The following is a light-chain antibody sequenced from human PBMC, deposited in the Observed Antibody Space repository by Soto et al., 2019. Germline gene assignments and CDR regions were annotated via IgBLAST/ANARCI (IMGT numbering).Light chain of an antibody. CDR2: GNS. CDR1: SSNIGAGYD. CDR3: QSYDSSLSAVV. V-gene: IGLV1-40*01. Sequence: QAVVTQPPSVSGAPGQRVTISCTGSSSNIGAGYDVHWYQQLPGTAPKLLIYGNSNRPSGVPDRFSGSKSGTSASLAITGLHAEDEADYYGQSYDSSLSAVVFGGGTKLTVL. J-gene: IGLJ2*01.